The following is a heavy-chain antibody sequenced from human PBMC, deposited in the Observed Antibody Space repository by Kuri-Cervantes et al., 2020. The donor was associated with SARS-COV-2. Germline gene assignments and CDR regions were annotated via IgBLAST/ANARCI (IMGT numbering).Heavy chain of an antibody. J-gene: IGHJ6*03. CDR1: GFTFSSYD. V-gene: IGHV3-13*01. Sequence: GESLKISCAASGFTFSSYDMHWVRQATGKGLEWVSAIGTAGDTYYPGSVKGRFTISRENAKNSLYLQMNSLRAGDTAVYYCARGTYDFWSGYYPPYYYYYYMDVWGKGTTVTVSS. CDR3: ARGTYDFWSGYYPPYYYYYYMDV. D-gene: IGHD3-3*01. CDR2: IGTAGDT.